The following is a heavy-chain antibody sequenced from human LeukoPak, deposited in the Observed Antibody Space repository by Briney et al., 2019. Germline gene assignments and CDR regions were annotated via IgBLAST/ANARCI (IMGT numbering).Heavy chain of an antibody. J-gene: IGHJ4*02. CDR3: ARVPISTTARGYFDY. CDR1: GGSVSSGSYY. D-gene: IGHD4-17*01. Sequence: SETLSLTCTVSGGSVSSGSYYWSWIRQPPGKGLEWIGYIYYSGSTTYNPSLKSRVTISVDTSKNEFSLKLSSVTAADTAVYYCARVPISTTARGYFDYWGQGTLVTVSS. V-gene: IGHV4-61*01. CDR2: IYYSGST.